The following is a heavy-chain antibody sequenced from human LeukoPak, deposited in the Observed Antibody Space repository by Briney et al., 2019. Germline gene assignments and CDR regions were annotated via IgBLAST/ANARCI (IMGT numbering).Heavy chain of an antibody. CDR2: FDPEDGET. J-gene: IGHJ4*02. CDR1: GYTLTELS. V-gene: IGHV1-24*01. CDR3: ATGGGGYSYLIDY. D-gene: IGHD5-18*01. Sequence: ASVKVSCKVSGYTLTELSMHWVRQAPGKGLEWVGGFDPEDGETIYAQKFQGRVTMTEDTSTDTAYMELSSLRSEDTAVYYCATGGGGYSYLIDYWGQGTLVTVSS.